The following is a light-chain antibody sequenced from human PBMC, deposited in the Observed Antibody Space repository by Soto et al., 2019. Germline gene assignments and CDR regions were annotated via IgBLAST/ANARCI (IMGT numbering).Light chain of an antibody. V-gene: IGLV2-14*01. J-gene: IGLJ1*01. CDR1: SSDIGSYNY. CDR2: EVS. Sequence: QLVLTQPASVSGSPGQSIAISCTGTSSDIGSYNYVSWYQQHPGKAPKLMIHEVSNRPSGVSDRFSGSKSGSTASLTISGLQADDEADYYCSSHTTYSTRVFGTGTKLTVL. CDR3: SSHTTYSTRV.